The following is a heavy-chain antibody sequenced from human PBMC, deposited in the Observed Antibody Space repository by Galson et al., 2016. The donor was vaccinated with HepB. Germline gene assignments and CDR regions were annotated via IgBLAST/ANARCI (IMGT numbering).Heavy chain of an antibody. D-gene: IGHD3-3*01. CDR3: ARGYGFWTAFDY. J-gene: IGHJ4*02. V-gene: IGHV3-23*01. CDR2: ISGNGYCT. Sequence: SLRLSCAASGLTFSSYAMSWIRQAPGKGLEWVSAISGNGYCTYYADSVKGRFALSRDNSKNTLYLQMNSLRAEDTAVYYCARGYGFWTAFDYWGQGTLVTVSS. CDR1: GLTFSSYA.